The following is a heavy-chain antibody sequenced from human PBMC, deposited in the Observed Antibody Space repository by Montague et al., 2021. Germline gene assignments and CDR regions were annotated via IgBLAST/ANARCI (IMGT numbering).Heavy chain of an antibody. J-gene: IGHJ4*02. CDR1: GGSISDFY. V-gene: IGHV4-59*08. Sequence: SETLSLTCTVTGGSISDFYWSWTRQSPEKGLEWIGYIYDSGTTNYNPSLKSRVTISADTSMNQFSLNLRSVTAADTAVYFCARRLGIRAPFDYWGQGTLVAVSS. CDR2: IYDSGTT. CDR3: ARRLGIRAPFDY. D-gene: IGHD7-27*01.